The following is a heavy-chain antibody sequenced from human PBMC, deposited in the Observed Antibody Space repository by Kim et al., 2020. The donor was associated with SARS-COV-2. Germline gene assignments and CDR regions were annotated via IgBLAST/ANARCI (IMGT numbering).Heavy chain of an antibody. CDR3: AREIGSDSWYYFDY. Sequence: GGSLRLSCTGSRFNFNNYWMSWVRQAPGKGLECVANIKPDGTWSSYVDSVKGRFTISRDNADNSLYLQMNSLRAEDTAVYYCAREIGSDSWYYFDYWGQG. D-gene: IGHD6-13*01. CDR1: RFNFNNYW. V-gene: IGHV3-7*01. J-gene: IGHJ4*02. CDR2: IKPDGTWS.